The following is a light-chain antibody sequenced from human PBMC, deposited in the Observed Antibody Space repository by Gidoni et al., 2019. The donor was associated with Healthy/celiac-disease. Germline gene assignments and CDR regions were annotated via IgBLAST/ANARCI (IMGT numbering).Light chain of an antibody. Sequence: QSSLTQPASVSVSPVQSIPISCTGTSSDIGIYNLVSWYQPPPGKAPKLLIYDGSRRPSGVSNRFSGSKSGNTASLTIAGLQAEDEADYYCCSYAGSRWVFGGGTKLTVL. CDR2: DGS. CDR3: CSYAGSRWV. V-gene: IGLV2-23*01. CDR1: SSDIGIYNL. J-gene: IGLJ3*02.